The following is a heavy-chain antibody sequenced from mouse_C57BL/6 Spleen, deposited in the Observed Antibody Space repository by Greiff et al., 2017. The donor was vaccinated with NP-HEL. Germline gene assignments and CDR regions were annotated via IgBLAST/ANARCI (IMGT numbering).Heavy chain of an antibody. V-gene: IGHV1-76*01. Sequence: QVQLMESGAELVRPGASVKLSCKASGYTFTDYYINWVKQRPGQGLEWIARIYPGSGNTYYNEKFKGKATLTAEKSSSTAYMQLSSLTSEDSTVYFCAKSNWDDGYWGQGTTLTVAS. J-gene: IGHJ2*01. CDR2: IYPGSGNT. D-gene: IGHD4-1*01. CDR3: AKSNWDDGY. CDR1: GYTFTDYY.